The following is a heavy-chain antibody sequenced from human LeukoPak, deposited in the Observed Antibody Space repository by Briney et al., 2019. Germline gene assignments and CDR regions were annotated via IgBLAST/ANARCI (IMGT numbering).Heavy chain of an antibody. CDR3: TRFGDTAPHFDY. J-gene: IGHJ4*02. D-gene: IGHD4-17*01. CDR2: ISSKAYGGTT. CDR1: GFTFGDYA. Sequence: PGGSLRLSCTASGFTFGDYAMSWVRQAPGKGLEWVGFISSKAYGGTTEYAASVKGRFTISRDDSKSIAYLQMNSLKTEDTAVYYCTRFGDTAPHFDYWGQGTLVTVSS. V-gene: IGHV3-49*04.